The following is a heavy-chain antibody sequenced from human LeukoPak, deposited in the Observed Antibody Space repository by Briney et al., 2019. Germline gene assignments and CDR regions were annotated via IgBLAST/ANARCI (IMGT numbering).Heavy chain of an antibody. J-gene: IGHJ4*02. V-gene: IGHV3-23*01. D-gene: IGHD3-22*01. CDR3: AKRNGYYDSGGYYSRYFDY. CDR1: GFTFSSYA. Sequence: GGSLRLSCAASGFTFSSYAMSWVRQAPGKGLEWVSAISGSGGSTYYADSVKGRFTISRDNSKNTLYLQMNSLRAEDTAVYYCAKRNGYYDSGGYYSRYFDYWGQGTLVTVSS. CDR2: ISGSGGST.